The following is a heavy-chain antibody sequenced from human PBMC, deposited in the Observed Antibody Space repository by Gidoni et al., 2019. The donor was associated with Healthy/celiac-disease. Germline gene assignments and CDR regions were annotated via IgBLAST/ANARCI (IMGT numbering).Heavy chain of an antibody. Sequence: TCAVYGGSFSGYYWSWIRQPPGKGLEWIGEINHSGSTNYIPSLKSRVTISVDTSKNQFSLKLSPVTAADTAVYYCARGLVRGYCSSTSCYAYYYYYGMDVWGQGTTVTVSS. CDR1: GGSFSGYY. D-gene: IGHD2-2*01. J-gene: IGHJ6*02. V-gene: IGHV4-34*01. CDR2: INHSGST. CDR3: ARGLVRGYCSSTSCYAYYYYYGMDV.